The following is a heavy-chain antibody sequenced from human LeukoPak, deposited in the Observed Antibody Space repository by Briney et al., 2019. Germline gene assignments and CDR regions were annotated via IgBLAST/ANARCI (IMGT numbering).Heavy chain of an antibody. Sequence: GGSLRLSCTASGFPFSDYYIDWVRQAPGKGLEWVGRSRPKANGYTTDYAASVEGRFSISRDDSKNTLYLQMNSLKTEDTAVYYCTTESYWGQGTLVTVSS. CDR3: TTESY. CDR2: SRPKANGYTT. J-gene: IGHJ4*02. CDR1: GFPFSDYY. V-gene: IGHV3-72*01.